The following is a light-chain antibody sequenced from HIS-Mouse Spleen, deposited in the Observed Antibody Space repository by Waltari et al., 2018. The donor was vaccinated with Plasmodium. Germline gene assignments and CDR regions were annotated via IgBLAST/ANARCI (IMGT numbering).Light chain of an antibody. CDR2: DVS. CDR1: SSDVGGYNY. Sequence: QSALTQPRSVSGSPGQSVTISCTGTSSDVGGYNYVSWYQQHPGKAPKLMIYDVSKLSSGVPDRFSGSKSGNTASLTISGLQAEDEADYYCCSYAGSYTYVFGTGTKVTVL. J-gene: IGLJ1*01. CDR3: CSYAGSYTYV. V-gene: IGLV2-11*01.